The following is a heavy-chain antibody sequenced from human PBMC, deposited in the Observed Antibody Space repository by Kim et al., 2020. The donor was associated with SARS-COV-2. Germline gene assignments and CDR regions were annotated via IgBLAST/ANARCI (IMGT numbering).Heavy chain of an antibody. V-gene: IGHV1-18*01. D-gene: IGHD1-1*01. CDR3: ARDGSWNNEAFDI. Sequence: YAQKLQGRVTMTTDTSTSTAYMELRSLRSDDTAVYYCARDGSWNNEAFDIWGQGTMVTVSS. J-gene: IGHJ3*02.